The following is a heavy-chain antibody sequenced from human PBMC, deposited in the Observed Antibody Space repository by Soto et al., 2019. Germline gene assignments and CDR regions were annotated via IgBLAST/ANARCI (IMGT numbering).Heavy chain of an antibody. CDR3: ERSNREDFDLGVGARPDDYGMDI. D-gene: IGHD3-16*01. J-gene: IGHJ6*02. CDR2: IAYDGSNA. CDR1: GFPFRNHA. Sequence: GGSLTLSCPASGFPFRNHAMHWVRQAPGKGLECLAVIAYDGSNAFYRDSVKGRFTISRDNSKNTLSLHMNSLRSEDPSVYYCERSNREDFDLGVGARPDDYGMDIWGQGTTVTVSS. V-gene: IGHV3-30-3*01.